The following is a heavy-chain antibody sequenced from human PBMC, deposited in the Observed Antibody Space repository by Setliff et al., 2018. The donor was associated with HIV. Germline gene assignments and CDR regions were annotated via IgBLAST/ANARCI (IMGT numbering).Heavy chain of an antibody. CDR2: INPNSGGT. D-gene: IGHD3-10*01. Sequence: RASVKVSCKASGYTFTGYYMHWVRQAPGQGLEWMGWINPNSGGTNYAQKFQGRVTMTRDTSVSTAYMELSRLRSDDTAVYYCARDVFAYYYGSGSYIDYWGQGTLVTVSS. J-gene: IGHJ4*02. CDR1: GYTFTGYY. CDR3: ARDVFAYYYGSGSYIDY. V-gene: IGHV1-2*02.